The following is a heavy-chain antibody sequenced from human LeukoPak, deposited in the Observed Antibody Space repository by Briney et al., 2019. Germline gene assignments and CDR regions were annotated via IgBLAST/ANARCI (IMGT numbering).Heavy chain of an antibody. D-gene: IGHD2-15*01. Sequence: ASVKVSCKASGYTFTSYYMHWVRQAPGQGLEGMGIINPSGGSTSYAQKFQGRVTMTRDTSTSTVYMELSSLRSEDTAVYYCASELGYCSGGSCYWGPHDAFDIWGQGTMVTVSS. V-gene: IGHV1-46*01. CDR2: INPSGGST. CDR3: ASELGYCSGGSCYWGPHDAFDI. J-gene: IGHJ3*02. CDR1: GYTFTSYY.